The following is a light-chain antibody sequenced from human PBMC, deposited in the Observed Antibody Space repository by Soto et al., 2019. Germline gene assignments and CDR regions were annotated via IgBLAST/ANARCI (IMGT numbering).Light chain of an antibody. Sequence: QSVLTQPPSMSGAPGQRVTISCTGSSSNIGAGYDVHWYQHLPGTAPKLLIYANTNRPSGVPDQFSGSKSGTSASLAITGLQAEDEADYYCQSHDSSLNSWVFGGGTKLTVL. CDR1: SSNIGAGYD. CDR2: ANT. V-gene: IGLV1-40*01. CDR3: QSHDSSLNSWV. J-gene: IGLJ3*02.